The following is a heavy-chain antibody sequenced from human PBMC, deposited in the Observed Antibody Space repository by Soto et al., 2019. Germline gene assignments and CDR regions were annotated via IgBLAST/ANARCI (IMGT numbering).Heavy chain of an antibody. J-gene: IGHJ2*01. CDR3: ARALDDGDYGGWHFDL. CDR1: GDSINNYY. D-gene: IGHD4-17*01. CDR2: IYYSGST. V-gene: IGHV4-59*01. Sequence: QVPLQESGPGRVKPSETLSLTCTVSGDSINNYYCNWIRQPPGKGLEWIGSIYYSGSTRYNPSLNSRVTISVDSSKNRFALKLSSVTAADTAVYYCARALDDGDYGGWHFDLWGRGALVTVS.